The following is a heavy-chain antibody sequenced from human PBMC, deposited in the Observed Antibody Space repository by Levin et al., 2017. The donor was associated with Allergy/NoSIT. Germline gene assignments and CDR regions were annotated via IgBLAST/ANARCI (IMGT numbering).Heavy chain of an antibody. CDR1: GFIFSSYG. D-gene: IGHD6-13*01. CDR2: ISYDGSNK. Sequence: GGSLRLSCAASGFIFSSYGMHWVRQAPGKGLEWVAVISYDGSNKYYADSVKGRFTISRDNSKNTLYLQMNSLRGEDTAVYYCAKGRDRSNWYVAWFDLWGQGTLVTVSS. J-gene: IGHJ5*02. V-gene: IGHV3-30*18. CDR3: AKGRDRSNWYVAWFDL.